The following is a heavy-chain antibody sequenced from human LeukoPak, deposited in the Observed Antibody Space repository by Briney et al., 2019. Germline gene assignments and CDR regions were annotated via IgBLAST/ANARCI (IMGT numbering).Heavy chain of an antibody. V-gene: IGHV4-39*01. J-gene: IGHJ4*02. CDR1: DVSISSSNSY. CDR3: ARTRYYYNSRSYGAPYYFDY. Sequence: SETLSLTRTVSDVSISSSNSYWGWIRPPPGKGLEWIGSIYYSGSTYYNPSLKSRVTISVDTSKSQFSLKLSSVTAADTAVYYCARTRYYYNSRSYGAPYYFDYWGQGTLVTVSS. D-gene: IGHD3-10*01. CDR2: IYYSGST.